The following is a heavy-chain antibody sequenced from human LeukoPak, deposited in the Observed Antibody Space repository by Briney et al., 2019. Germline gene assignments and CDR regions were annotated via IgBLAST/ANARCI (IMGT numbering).Heavy chain of an antibody. Sequence: GGSLRLSCAASGFSLSNYGMNWVRQAPGKGVEGVSGIIGSGGTTYYAESVKGRFTISRDNSKNTLDLQMNSLRAEDTAVYYCAKDELLLSFEDWGQGTLVTVSS. CDR3: AKDELLLSFED. CDR1: GFSLSNYG. J-gene: IGHJ4*02. D-gene: IGHD3-10*01. V-gene: IGHV3-23*01. CDR2: IIGSGGTT.